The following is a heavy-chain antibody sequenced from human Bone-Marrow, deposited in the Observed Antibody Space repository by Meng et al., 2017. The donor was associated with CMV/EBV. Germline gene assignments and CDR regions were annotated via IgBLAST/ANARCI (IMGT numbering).Heavy chain of an antibody. Sequence: FSSYAISWVRQAPGQVLEWLGGIIPIFGTANYAQKFQGRVTITTDESTSTAYMELSSLRSEDTAVYYCARVARITIFGVVQGSWFDPWGQGTLVTVSS. V-gene: IGHV1-69*05. CDR1: FSSYA. CDR3: ARVARITIFGVVQGSWFDP. CDR2: IIPIFGTA. J-gene: IGHJ5*02. D-gene: IGHD3-3*01.